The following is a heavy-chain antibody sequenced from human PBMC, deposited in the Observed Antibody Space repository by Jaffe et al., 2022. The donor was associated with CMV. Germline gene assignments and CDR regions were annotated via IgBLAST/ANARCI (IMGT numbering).Heavy chain of an antibody. J-gene: IGHJ6*03. CDR2: IYYSGST. CDR3: ARQGLYSNYGWDYYYYMDV. CDR1: GGSISSYY. V-gene: IGHV4-59*08. D-gene: IGHD4-4*01. Sequence: QVQLQESGPGLVKPSETLSLTCTVSGGSISSYYWSWIRQPPGKGLEWIGYIYYSGSTNYNPSLKSRVTISVDTSKNQFSLKLSSVTAADTAVYYCARQGLYSNYGWDYYYYMDVWGKGTTVTVSS.